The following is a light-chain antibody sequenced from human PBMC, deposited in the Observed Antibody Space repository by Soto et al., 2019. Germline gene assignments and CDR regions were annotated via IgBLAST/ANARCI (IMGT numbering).Light chain of an antibody. J-gene: IGLJ2*01. CDR2: EGS. CDR3: AAWDNSLSGVV. CDR1: SSDVGFYNL. V-gene: IGLV2-14*02. Sequence: QSVLTQPASVSGSPGQSITISCTGTSSDVGFYNLVSWYQHRPGKAPKFILYEGSKRPSGVSNRFSGSKSGTSASLVISGLRSDDEADYYCAAWDNSLSGVVFGGGTKLTVL.